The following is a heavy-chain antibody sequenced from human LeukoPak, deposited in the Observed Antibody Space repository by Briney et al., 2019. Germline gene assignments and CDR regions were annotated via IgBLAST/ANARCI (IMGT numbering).Heavy chain of an antibody. V-gene: IGHV4-34*01. D-gene: IGHD2-2*01. CDR3: ARRGRGRYCSSTSCSRLYYYYYMDV. Sequence: PSETLSLTCAVYGGSFSGYYWSWIRQPPGKGLEWIGEINHSGSTNYNPSLKSRATISVDTSKNQFSLKLSSVTAADTAVYYCARRGRGRYCSSTSCSRLYYYYYMDVWGKGTTVTISS. CDR2: INHSGST. CDR1: GGSFSGYY. J-gene: IGHJ6*03.